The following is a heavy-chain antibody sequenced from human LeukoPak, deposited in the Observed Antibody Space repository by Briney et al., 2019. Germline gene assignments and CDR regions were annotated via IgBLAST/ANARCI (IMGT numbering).Heavy chain of an antibody. CDR2: ISWNSGSI. D-gene: IGHD3-22*01. Sequence: PGGSLRLSCAASGFTFDDYAMHWVRQAPGKGLEWVSGISWNSGSIGYADSVKGRFTISRDNAKNSLYLQMNSLRAEDTALYYCARGEYYDSSGYTLWGRGTLVTVSS. CDR3: ARGEYYDSSGYTL. CDR1: GFTFDDYA. V-gene: IGHV3-9*01. J-gene: IGHJ2*01.